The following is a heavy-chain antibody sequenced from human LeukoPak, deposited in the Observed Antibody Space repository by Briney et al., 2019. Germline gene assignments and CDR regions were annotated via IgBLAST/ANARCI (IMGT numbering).Heavy chain of an antibody. Sequence: SETLSLTCTVSGGSISSYYWSWIRQPPGKGLEWIGEIDHSGSSNYNPSLKSRVTISVDTSKNQFSLKLNSVTAADTAVYYCARGYRRSPAHWGQGTLVTVSS. CDR3: ARGYRRSPAH. CDR1: GGSISSYY. V-gene: IGHV4-34*01. J-gene: IGHJ4*02. CDR2: IDHSGSS.